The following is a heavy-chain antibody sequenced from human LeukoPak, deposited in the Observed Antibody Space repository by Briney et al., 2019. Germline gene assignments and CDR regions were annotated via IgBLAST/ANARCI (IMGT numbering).Heavy chain of an antibody. CDR2: IYYTGTT. CDR1: RGSISSNSYY. Sequence: SETLSLTCTVSRGSISSNSYYWGWIRQPPGKGLECIGSIYYTGTTYFNPSLKSRVTMPVDTSKNQFSLKLSSVTAADTALYYCARQSNGYFDYWGQGTLVTVSS. J-gene: IGHJ4*02. V-gene: IGHV4-39*01. CDR3: ARQSNGYFDY. D-gene: IGHD2-15*01.